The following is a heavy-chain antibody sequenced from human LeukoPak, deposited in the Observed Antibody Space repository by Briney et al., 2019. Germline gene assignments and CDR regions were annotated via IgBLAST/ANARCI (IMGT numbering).Heavy chain of an antibody. J-gene: IGHJ4*02. Sequence: SETLSLTCTVSGGSISSGSYYWSWIRQPAGKGLEWIGRIYTSGSTNYNPSLKSRVTISVDTSKNQFSLRLSSVTAADTAVYYCARGYCSSTSCYWGYWGQGTLVTVSS. D-gene: IGHD2-2*01. CDR1: GGSISSGSYY. CDR3: ARGYCSSTSCYWGY. CDR2: IYTSGST. V-gene: IGHV4-61*02.